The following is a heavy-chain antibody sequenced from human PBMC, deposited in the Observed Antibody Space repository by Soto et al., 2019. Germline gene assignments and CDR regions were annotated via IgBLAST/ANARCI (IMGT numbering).Heavy chain of an antibody. CDR2: ISGADSST. V-gene: IGHV3-23*01. CDR1: GFTFSSYA. D-gene: IGHD3-3*02. J-gene: IGHJ6*02. Sequence: GGSLRLSCAASGFTFSSYAMSWVRQAPGRGLEWVSTISGADSSTYYADSVKGRFTISRDNSKNTLYLQTNSLRAEDTAVYYCAKDHFVFGLSGTMDLWGQGTTVTVSS. CDR3: AKDHFVFGLSGTMDL.